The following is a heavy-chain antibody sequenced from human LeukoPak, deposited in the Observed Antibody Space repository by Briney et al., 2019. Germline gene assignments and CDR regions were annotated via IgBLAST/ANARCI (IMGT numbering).Heavy chain of an antibody. J-gene: IGHJ4*02. CDR2: ISSSSSYI. Sequence: SGGSLRLSCAASGFTFSSYSMNWVRQAPGKGLEWVSSISSSSSYIYYADSVKGRFTISRDNAKNSLYLQMNSLRAEDTAVYYCAKDRGDGYNKYYFDYWGQGTLVTVSS. D-gene: IGHD5-24*01. CDR3: AKDRGDGYNKYYFDY. CDR1: GFTFSSYS. V-gene: IGHV3-21*01.